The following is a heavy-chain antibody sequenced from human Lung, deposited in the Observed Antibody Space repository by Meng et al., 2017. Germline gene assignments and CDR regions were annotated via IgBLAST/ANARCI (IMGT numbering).Heavy chain of an antibody. CDR3: ARGLGEAVVPRTMFDY. Sequence: VHCEVSGPGLGKPSGTLSLTCGVSGGSVSSSNWWSWVRQPPGKGLEWIGEIYHSGGTKYNPSLKSRVTISVDKSKNQFSLKLSSVTAADTAVYYCARGLGEAVVPRTMFDYWGQGTLVTVSS. CDR2: IYHSGGT. D-gene: IGHD2-2*01. CDR1: GGSVSSSNW. J-gene: IGHJ4*02. V-gene: IGHV4-4*02.